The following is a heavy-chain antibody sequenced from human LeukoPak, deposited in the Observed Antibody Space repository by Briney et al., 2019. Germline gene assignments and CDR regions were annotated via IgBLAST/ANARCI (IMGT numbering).Heavy chain of an antibody. CDR2: IYSDGTT. CDR1: GFTFSSYT. D-gene: IGHD5-18*01. V-gene: IGHV3-66*01. CDR3: ARDPGYNYGFDY. J-gene: IGHJ4*02. Sequence: GGSLRLSCAASGFTFSSYTMNWVRQAPGKGLEWVSIIYSDGTTYYADSVKGRFTISRDNSKNSLYLQMNSLRAEDTAVYYCARDPGYNYGFDYWGQGTLVTVSS.